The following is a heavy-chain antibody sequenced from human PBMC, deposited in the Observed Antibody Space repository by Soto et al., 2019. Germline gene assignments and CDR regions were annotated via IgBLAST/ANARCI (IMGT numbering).Heavy chain of an antibody. Sequence: QVQLQESGPGLVKPSETLSLTCTVSGGSVSSGSYYWSWFRQPPGKGLEWIGYIYYSGNTHYNPSIESRVTISVDTSRKNFSLRMSSVTAADTAVYYCARGDRPTMWVAFDVWGQGTMVTVSS. CDR2: IYYSGNT. D-gene: IGHD3-10*02. CDR1: GGSVSSGSYY. J-gene: IGHJ3*01. V-gene: IGHV4-61*03. CDR3: ARGDRPTMWVAFDV.